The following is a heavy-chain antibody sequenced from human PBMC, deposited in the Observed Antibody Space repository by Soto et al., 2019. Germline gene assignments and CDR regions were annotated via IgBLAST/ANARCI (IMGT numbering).Heavy chain of an antibody. Sequence: GGSLRLSCAASGFTFSSYGMHWVRQAPGKGLEWVSVIYSGGSGGNTYYADSVKGRFTIYRDNSKNTLYLQMNSLRAEDTAIYYCAREFSMAYCAFDIWGQGTMVTVSS. V-gene: IGHV3-NL1*01. CDR2: IYSGGSGGNT. J-gene: IGHJ3*02. CDR3: AREFSMAYCAFDI. D-gene: IGHD2-8*01. CDR1: GFTFSSYG.